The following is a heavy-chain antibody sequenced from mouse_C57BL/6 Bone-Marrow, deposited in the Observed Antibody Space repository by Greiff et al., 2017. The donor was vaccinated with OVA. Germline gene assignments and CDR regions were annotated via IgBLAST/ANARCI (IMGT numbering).Heavy chain of an antibody. V-gene: IGHV5-16*01. CDR3: ASEMNYYGSSYDYYAMDY. J-gene: IGHJ4*01. Sequence: DVMLVESEGGLVQPGSSMKLSCTASGFTFSDYYMAWVRQVPEKGLEWVANINYDGSSTYYLDSLKSRFIISRENAKNILYLQKSSLKSEDTATYYCASEMNYYGSSYDYYAMDYWGQGTSVTVSA. D-gene: IGHD1-1*01. CDR2: INYDGSST. CDR1: GFTFSDYY.